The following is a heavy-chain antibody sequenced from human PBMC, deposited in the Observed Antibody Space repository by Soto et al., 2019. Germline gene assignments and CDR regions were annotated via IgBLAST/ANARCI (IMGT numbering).Heavy chain of an antibody. CDR1: GFTFNNYA. J-gene: IGHJ5*02. D-gene: IGHD2-2*01. CDR3: AKRESRVSARDFDP. Sequence: DVQLLESGGDLALPGGSLRLSCEASGFTFNNYAIAWVRQAPGKGLEWVSGITRSGAAYYADSVKGRFTISTDNTKNTLYQQMKSLRAEDTAVYYCAKRESRVSARDFDPWGQGTLVTVSS. V-gene: IGHV3-23*01. CDR2: ITRSGAA.